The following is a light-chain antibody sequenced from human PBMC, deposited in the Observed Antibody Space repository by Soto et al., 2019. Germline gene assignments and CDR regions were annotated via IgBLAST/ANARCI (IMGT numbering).Light chain of an antibody. J-gene: IGLJ2*01. Sequence: QSVLTQPPSASGTPGQRVTISCSGSSSNIGSNTVNWYQQLPGTAPKFLIYKNNQPPSGVPDRFSGSKSGTSASLAISGPLSEDVAAYYCTAWDGSLNGVLFGGGTKLTVL. CDR3: TAWDGSLNGVL. CDR2: KNN. V-gene: IGLV1-44*01. CDR1: SSNIGSNT.